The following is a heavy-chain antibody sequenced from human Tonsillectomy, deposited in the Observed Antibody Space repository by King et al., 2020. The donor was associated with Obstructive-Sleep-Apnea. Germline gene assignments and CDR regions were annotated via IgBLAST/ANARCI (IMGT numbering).Heavy chain of an antibody. D-gene: IGHD1-14*01. V-gene: IGHV3-30*04. CDR1: GFTFNWYS. Sequence: VQLVESGGGVVQLGTSLRLSSAASGFTFNWYSMHWVRQAPGKGLEWVAVISNNGRNKYYGDSVKGRFTISRDSSENTVYLQMNSLSGEDTAVYYCAGEFTGPFFDSWGQGTLVTVSS. CDR2: ISNNGRNK. CDR3: AGEFTGPFFDS. J-gene: IGHJ4*02.